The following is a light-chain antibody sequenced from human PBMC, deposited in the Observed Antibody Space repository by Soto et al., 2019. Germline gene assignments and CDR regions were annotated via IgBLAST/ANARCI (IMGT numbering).Light chain of an antibody. CDR3: HQYYYTRWT. CDR1: QSVLYSSNNKNY. J-gene: IGKJ1*01. Sequence: DIVMTQSPDSLAVSLGERATINCKSSQSVLYSSNNKNYLAWYQQKPGQPPKLLIYWASTRESGVPDRFSGSGSGTDFTLTISSLQAEDVAVYYCHQYYYTRWTFGQGTKVEIK. V-gene: IGKV4-1*01. CDR2: WAS.